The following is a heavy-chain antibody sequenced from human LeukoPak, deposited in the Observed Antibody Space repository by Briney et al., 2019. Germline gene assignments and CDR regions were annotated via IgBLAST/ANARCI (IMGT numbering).Heavy chain of an antibody. V-gene: IGHV4-4*07. Sequence: SETLSLTCTVSGGSISSYYWNWIRQPAGKGLEWIGRIYASGSTNYNPSFKSRVTMSVDTSKKQFSLKLSSVTAADTAVYYCARDRGSYYRHSDYWGQGTLVTVSS. D-gene: IGHD1-26*01. J-gene: IGHJ4*02. CDR1: GGSISSYY. CDR2: IYASGST. CDR3: ARDRGSYYRHSDY.